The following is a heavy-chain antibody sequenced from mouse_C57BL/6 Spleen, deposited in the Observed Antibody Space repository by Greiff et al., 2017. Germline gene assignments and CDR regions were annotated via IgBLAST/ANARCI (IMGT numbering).Heavy chain of an antibody. Sequence: VQLQQSGAELVRPGASVKLSCTASGFNFKYYYIHWVKQRPEQGLERIGRIDPADGGTEYDSKFQGTVTMAAATSTNSAYLQRSSLTSKDTAVYYCTPYGPLSAMDYWGQGTSVTVSS. CDR2: IDPADGGT. CDR1: GFNFKYYY. CDR3: TPYGPLSAMDY. D-gene: IGHD1-1*02. J-gene: IGHJ4*01. V-gene: IGHV14-1*01.